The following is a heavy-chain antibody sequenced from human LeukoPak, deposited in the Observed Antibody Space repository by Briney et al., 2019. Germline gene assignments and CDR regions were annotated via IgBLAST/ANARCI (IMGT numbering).Heavy chain of an antibody. Sequence: PGGSLRLSCAASGFTLNIFWMSWVRQAPGRGLEWEANIKQDGSETYYLDSVKGRFTLSRDNARNSLYLQMTSLSAEDTAVYYCARARGFSVGWAVDAFDIWGPGTVVTISS. V-gene: IGHV3-7*01. D-gene: IGHD6-19*01. J-gene: IGHJ3*02. CDR1: GFTLNIFW. CDR3: ARARGFSVGWAVDAFDI. CDR2: IKQDGSET.